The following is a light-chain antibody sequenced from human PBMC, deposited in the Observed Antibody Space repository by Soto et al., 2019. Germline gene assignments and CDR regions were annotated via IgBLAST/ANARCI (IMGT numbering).Light chain of an antibody. CDR1: QGIKND. Sequence: AIQMTQSPSPLSASVGDRVTITCRASQGIKNDLGWYQQKPGKAPKLLISAASSLESGVPSRFSGSGSGTDFTLTITSLQPEDFATYYCLQDYNYPFTFGGGTKVDIK. CDR3: LQDYNYPFT. CDR2: AAS. V-gene: IGKV1-6*01. J-gene: IGKJ4*01.